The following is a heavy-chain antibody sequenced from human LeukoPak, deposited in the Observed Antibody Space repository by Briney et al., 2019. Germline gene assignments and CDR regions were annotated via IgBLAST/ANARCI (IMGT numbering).Heavy chain of an antibody. J-gene: IGHJ4*02. D-gene: IGHD3-10*01. CDR2: ITSNTRYI. V-gene: IGHV3-21*01. Sequence: GGSLRLSCAASGFTFSSYTMNWVRQAPGKGLEWVSSITSNTRYIFYADSVKGRFTISRDNAKKSLYLQMNSLRAEDTAVYYCARGHVYVTIFDYWGQGTLVTVSS. CDR1: GFTFSSYT. CDR3: ARGHVYVTIFDY.